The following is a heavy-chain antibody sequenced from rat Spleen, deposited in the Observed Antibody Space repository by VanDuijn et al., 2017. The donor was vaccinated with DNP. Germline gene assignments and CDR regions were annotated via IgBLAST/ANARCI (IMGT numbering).Heavy chain of an antibody. D-gene: IGHD1-12*02. Sequence: QVQLKESGPGLVQPSQTLSLTCTVSGFSLTSYTVSWVRQPPGKGLEWIASMSSGGSTYYNSGLKSRLRISRDTSKSQVFLKMNSLQTEDTAIYFCTILLNYYDGSYYYYAMDAWGQGTSVTVSS. CDR1: GFSLTSYT. V-gene: IGHV2-6*01. J-gene: IGHJ4*01. CDR3: TILLNYYDGSYYYYAMDA. CDR2: MSSGGST.